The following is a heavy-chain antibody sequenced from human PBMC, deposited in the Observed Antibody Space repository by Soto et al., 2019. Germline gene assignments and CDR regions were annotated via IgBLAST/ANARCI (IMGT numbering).Heavy chain of an antibody. CDR2: IIPILGIA. CDR3: ARQLFGRAEVANTDAFDI. D-gene: IGHD3-3*01. CDR1: GGTFSSYT. V-gene: IGHV1-69*02. J-gene: IGHJ3*02. Sequence: QVQLVQSGAEVKKPGSSVKVSCKASGGTFSSYTFSWVRQAPGQGLEWMGRIIPILGIANCAQKFPGRVTITADKSTSRSYMELSSLRSEDTAVYYCARQLFGRAEVANTDAFDIWGQGTTVTVSS.